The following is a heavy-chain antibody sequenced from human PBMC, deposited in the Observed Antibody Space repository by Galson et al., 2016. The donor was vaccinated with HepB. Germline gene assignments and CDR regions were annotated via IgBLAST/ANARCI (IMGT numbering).Heavy chain of an antibody. D-gene: IGHD2-2*01. CDR2: ISYDGRNK. CDR3: AKDGRIYCSSASCHDHFHY. J-gene: IGHJ4*02. V-gene: IGHV3-30*18. CDR1: GFTFSSYG. Sequence: SLRLSCAASGFTFSSYGMHWVRQAPGKGLEWVAFISYDGRNKKYADPVEGRFTISRDNSKKTLYLQMNSLRAEDTAVYYCAKDGRIYCSSASCHDHFHYWGQGTLVTVSS.